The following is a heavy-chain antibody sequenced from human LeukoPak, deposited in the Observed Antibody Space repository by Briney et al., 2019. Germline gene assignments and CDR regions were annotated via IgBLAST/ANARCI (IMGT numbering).Heavy chain of an antibody. CDR3: VRETYSSRYNWFDP. CDR2: IYTSGST. D-gene: IGHD6-19*01. J-gene: IGHJ5*02. V-gene: IGHV4-4*07. CDR1: GGSISSYY. Sequence: PSETLSLTCTVSGGSISSYYWSWIRQAAVKGLEWIGHIYTSGSTKYNPSLKGRVTMTVDTSKNQYSLKVRSVTAADTAVYYCVRETYSSRYNWFDPWAQGTLVTVSS.